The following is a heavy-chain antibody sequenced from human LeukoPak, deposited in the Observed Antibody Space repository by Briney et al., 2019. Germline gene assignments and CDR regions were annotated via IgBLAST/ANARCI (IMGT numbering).Heavy chain of an antibody. CDR3: ARGVVPGDLYNWFDP. CDR1: GGSISSSSYY. J-gene: IGHJ5*02. D-gene: IGHD2-2*01. Sequence: SETLSLTCTVSGGSISSSSYYWGWIRQPPGKGLEWIGSIYYSGSTYYNPSLKSRVTISVDTSKNQFSLKMSSVTAADTAVYYCARGVVPGDLYNWFDPWGQGTLVTVSS. V-gene: IGHV4-39*07. CDR2: IYYSGST.